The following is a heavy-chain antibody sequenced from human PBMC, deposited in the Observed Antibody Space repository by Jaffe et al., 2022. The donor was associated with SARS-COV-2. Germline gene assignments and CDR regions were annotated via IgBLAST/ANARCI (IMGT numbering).Heavy chain of an antibody. J-gene: IGHJ4*02. CDR3: ARSRMSGFPYYSDF. CDR2: ISSSSNTI. V-gene: IGHV3-48*01. Sequence: EVQLVESGGGLVQPGGSLRLSCAASGFTFSSYSMNWVRQAPGKGLEWVSYISSSSNTIYYADSVKGRFTISRDNAENSLYLQMTSLRAEDTAVYYCARSRMSGFPYYSDFWGQGTLVTVSS. CDR1: GFTFSSYS. D-gene: IGHD5-12*01.